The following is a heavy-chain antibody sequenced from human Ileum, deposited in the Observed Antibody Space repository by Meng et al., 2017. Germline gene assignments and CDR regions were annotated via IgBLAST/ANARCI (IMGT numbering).Heavy chain of an antibody. V-gene: IGHV3-15*01. Sequence: VQLMESGGGLVKSGASLRHSCAASGLTFSNAWMTWVRQAPGKGLEWIGQIKSTTHGGTTDYAAPVTGRFIISRDDSKNTLYLQMSSLKTEDTAVYYCTTNRGISWGQGTLVTVSS. CDR1: GLTFSNAW. CDR3: TTNRGIS. J-gene: IGHJ5*02. CDR2: IKSTTHGGTT.